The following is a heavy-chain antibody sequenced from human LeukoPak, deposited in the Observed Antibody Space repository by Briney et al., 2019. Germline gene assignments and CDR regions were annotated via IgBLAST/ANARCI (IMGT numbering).Heavy chain of an antibody. CDR2: INPTSSSI. D-gene: IGHD3-22*01. CDR1: GCIFNDYS. V-gene: IGHV3-21*01. CDR3: VRLRRNSDRSYYYYYYDY. J-gene: IGHJ4*02. Sequence: GGSLRHSCAGFGCIFNDYSINWGRQATGPGVEWLSSINPTSSSIYYADAVRGRITTSRDNAKSSLYLQMHGLTVEDTAVYYCVRLRRNSDRSYYYYYYDYWGQGILVTVSS.